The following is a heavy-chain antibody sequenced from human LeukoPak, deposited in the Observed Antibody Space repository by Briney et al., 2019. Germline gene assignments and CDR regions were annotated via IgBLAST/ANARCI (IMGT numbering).Heavy chain of an antibody. CDR3: ARSVYDISSYYYGMDV. Sequence: SETLSLTCAVYGGSFSGYYWSWIRQPPGKGLEWIGEINHSGSTNYNPSLKRRVTISVDTSKNQFSLKLSSVTAADTAVYYCARSVYDISSYYYGMDVWDQGTTVTVSS. CDR2: INHSGST. J-gene: IGHJ6*02. D-gene: IGHD3-9*01. CDR1: GGSFSGYY. V-gene: IGHV4-34*01.